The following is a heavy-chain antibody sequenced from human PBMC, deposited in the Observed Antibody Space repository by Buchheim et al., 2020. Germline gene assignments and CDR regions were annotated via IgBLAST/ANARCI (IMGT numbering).Heavy chain of an antibody. J-gene: IGHJ5*01. V-gene: IGHV4-59*01. Sequence: QVQLQESGPGLVKPSETLSLTCSVSGDSLNSYYWSWIRQPPGKELEWIGYIFYSGSTYYRPSLRSRAFISVDPSRNQFSLRLRSVTAADTAVYYCARGRRNYSRGWFDPWAKEP. CDR1: GDSLNSYY. CDR3: ARGRRNYSRGWFDP. D-gene: IGHD6-13*01. CDR2: IFYSGST.